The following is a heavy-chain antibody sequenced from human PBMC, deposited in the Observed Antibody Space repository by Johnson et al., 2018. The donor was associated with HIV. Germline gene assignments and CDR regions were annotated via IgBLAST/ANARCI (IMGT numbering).Heavy chain of an antibody. CDR2: MYSGGDP. Sequence: MQLVESGGGLIRPGGSLRLSCAASGFTVSAYYMSWVRQAPGKGLEWVSVMYSGGDPYYADYVKGRFTISRDNSKNKLYLQMNSLRAEDSAVYYCTKDGVGYAGKPLPPDDFEVWGQGTVVTVSS. CDR1: GFTVSAYY. CDR3: TKDGVGYAGKPLPPDDFEV. V-gene: IGHV3-53*01. J-gene: IGHJ3*01. D-gene: IGHD4-23*01.